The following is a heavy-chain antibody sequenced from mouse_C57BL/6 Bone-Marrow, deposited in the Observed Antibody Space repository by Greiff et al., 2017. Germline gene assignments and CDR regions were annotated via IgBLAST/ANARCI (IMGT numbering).Heavy chain of an antibody. J-gene: IGHJ2*01. CDR3: ANTVAYGGGFDY. Sequence: QVQLHQPGAELVMPGASVKLSCKASGYTFTSYWMHWVKQRPGQGLEWIGAIDPSDSYTNYNQKFKGKSTLTVDKSSSTAYMQLSSLTSEDSAVYDCANTVAYGGGFDYWGQGTTVTVSS. D-gene: IGHD6-5*01. CDR1: GYTFTSYW. CDR2: IDPSDSYT. V-gene: IGHV1-69*01.